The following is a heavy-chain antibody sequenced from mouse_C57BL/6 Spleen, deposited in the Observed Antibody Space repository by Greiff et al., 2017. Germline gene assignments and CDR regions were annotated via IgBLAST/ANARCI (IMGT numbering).Heavy chain of an antibody. D-gene: IGHD2-5*01. V-gene: IGHV1-15*01. Sequence: QVQLQQSRAELVRPGASVTLSCKASGYTFTDYEMHWVKQTPVHGLEWIGAIDPETGGTAYNQKFKGKAILTADKSSSTAYMELRSLTSEDSAVYYCTRRGAYSNYFDYWGQGTTLTVSS. J-gene: IGHJ2*01. CDR3: TRRGAYSNYFDY. CDR2: IDPETGGT. CDR1: GYTFTDYE.